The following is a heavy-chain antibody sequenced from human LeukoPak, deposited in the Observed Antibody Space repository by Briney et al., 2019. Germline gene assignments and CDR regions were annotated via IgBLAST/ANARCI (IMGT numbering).Heavy chain of an antibody. J-gene: IGHJ4*02. CDR2: ISAYNGNT. D-gene: IGHD6-19*01. Sequence: GSVKVSCKASGYTFTSYGISWVRQAPGQGHEWMGWISAYNGNTNYAQKLQGRVTMTTDTSTSTAYMELRSLRSDDTAVYYCARRSSGWYADYFDYWGQGTLVTVSS. CDR1: GYTFTSYG. V-gene: IGHV1-18*01. CDR3: ARRSSGWYADYFDY.